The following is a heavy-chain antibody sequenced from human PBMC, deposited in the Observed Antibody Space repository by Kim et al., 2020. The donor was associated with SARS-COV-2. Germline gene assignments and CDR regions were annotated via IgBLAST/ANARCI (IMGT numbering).Heavy chain of an antibody. CDR2: IYSGGST. D-gene: IGHD3-22*01. J-gene: IGHJ4*02. CDR1: GFTVSSNY. CDR3: ASGYYYDSSGYYYYY. V-gene: IGHV3-66*01. Sequence: GGSLRLSCAASGFTVSSNYMSWVRQAPGKGLEWVSVIYSGGSTYYTDSVKGRFTISRDNSKNTLYLQMNSLRAEDTAVYYCASGYYYDSSGYYYYYWGQGTLVTVSS.